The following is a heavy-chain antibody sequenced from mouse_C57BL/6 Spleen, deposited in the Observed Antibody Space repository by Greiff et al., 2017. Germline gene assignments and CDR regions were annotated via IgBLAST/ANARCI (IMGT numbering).Heavy chain of an antibody. CDR3: ARDYGSRDLDY. J-gene: IGHJ2*01. D-gene: IGHD1-1*01. CDR2: IYPGSGNT. V-gene: IGHV1-76*01. Sequence: LVESGAELVRPGASVKLSCKASGYTFTDYYINWVKQRPGQGLEWIARIYPGSGNTYYNEKFKGKATLTAEKSSSTAYMQLSSLTSEDSAVYFCARDYGSRDLDYWGQGTTLTVSS. CDR1: GYTFTDYY.